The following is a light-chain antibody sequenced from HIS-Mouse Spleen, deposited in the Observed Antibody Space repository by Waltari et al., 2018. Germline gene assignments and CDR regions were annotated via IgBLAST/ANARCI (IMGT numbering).Light chain of an antibody. Sequence: DIVMTQSPDSLAVSLGERATINCKSSQSVLYSSNNKNYLAWYQQKPGQPPKLLISWASTRESGVPDRFSGSGSGTDFTLTISSLQAEDVAVYYCQQYYSTPYTFGQGTKVEIK. V-gene: IGKV4-1*01. J-gene: IGKJ2*01. CDR2: WAS. CDR3: QQYYSTPYT. CDR1: QSVLYSSNNKNY.